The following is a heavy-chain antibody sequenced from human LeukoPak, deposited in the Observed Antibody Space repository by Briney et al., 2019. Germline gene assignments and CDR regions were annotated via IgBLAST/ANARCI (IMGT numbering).Heavy chain of an antibody. CDR3: ANLPL. CDR1: GFTFRNYG. CDR2: ISYDGSNK. V-gene: IGHV3-30*18. J-gene: IGHJ4*02. Sequence: GGSLRLSCAASGFTFRNYGMQWVRQAPGKGLEWVAVISYDGSNKYYADSVKGRFTISRDNSKNTLYLQMNSLRPEDTAVYYCANLPLWGQGTLVTVSS.